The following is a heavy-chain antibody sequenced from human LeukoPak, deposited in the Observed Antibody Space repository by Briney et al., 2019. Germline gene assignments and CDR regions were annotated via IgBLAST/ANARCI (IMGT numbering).Heavy chain of an antibody. J-gene: IGHJ4*02. Sequence: SETLSLTCTVSGGSISSYYWSWVRQPPGKGLEWIGYIYYSGSTNYNPSLKSRVTISVDTSKNQFSLKLSSVTAADTAVYYCARGRGATNYWGQGTLVTVSS. D-gene: IGHD1-26*01. CDR2: IYYSGST. V-gene: IGHV4-59*01. CDR1: GGSISSYY. CDR3: ARGRGATNY.